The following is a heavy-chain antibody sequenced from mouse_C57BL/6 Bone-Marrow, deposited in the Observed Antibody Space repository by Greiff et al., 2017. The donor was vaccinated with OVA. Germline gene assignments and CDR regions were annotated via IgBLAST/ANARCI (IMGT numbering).Heavy chain of an antibody. V-gene: IGHV4-1*01. Sequence: SASGIDFSRYWMSWVRRAPGKGLEWIGEINPDSSTINYAPSLKDKFIISRDNAKNTLYLQMSKGRSEDTALYYCARGYGSSYGYWYFDVWGTGTTVTVSS. CDR1: GIDFSRYW. J-gene: IGHJ1*03. CDR2: INPDSSTI. CDR3: ARGYGSSYGYWYFDV. D-gene: IGHD1-1*01.